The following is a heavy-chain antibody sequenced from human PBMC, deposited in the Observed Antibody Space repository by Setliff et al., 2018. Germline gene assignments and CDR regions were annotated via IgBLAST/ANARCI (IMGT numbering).Heavy chain of an antibody. Sequence: PGGSLRLSCGASGFTYKNDWVSWVRQAPGKGLEWLASINPDGSEKYYVDSVKGRFTISRDNAKNSLYLQIDSLRDDDTAVYYCARDLTIDDCGGDCHLPFYYYYLDVWGKGTTVTVSS. D-gene: IGHD2-21*02. CDR1: GFTYKNDW. CDR3: ARDLTIDDCGGDCHLPFYYYYLDV. J-gene: IGHJ6*03. CDR2: INPDGSEK. V-gene: IGHV3-7*01.